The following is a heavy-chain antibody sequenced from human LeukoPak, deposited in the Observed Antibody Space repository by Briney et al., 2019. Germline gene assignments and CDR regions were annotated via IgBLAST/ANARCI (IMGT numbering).Heavy chain of an antibody. D-gene: IGHD2-2*01. CDR2: IYSGGST. CDR3: ARLRAPASFAFDL. J-gene: IGHJ3*01. CDR1: GFTFSDYY. Sequence: PGGSLRLSCAASGFTFSDYYMSWVRQAPGKGLEWVSVIYSGGSTYYADSVKGRFTISRHNSKNTVFLQMNSLRPEDTAVYYCARLRAPASFAFDLWGQGTMVTVSS. V-gene: IGHV3-53*04.